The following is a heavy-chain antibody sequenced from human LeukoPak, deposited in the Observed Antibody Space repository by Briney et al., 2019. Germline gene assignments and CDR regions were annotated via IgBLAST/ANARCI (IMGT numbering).Heavy chain of an antibody. D-gene: IGHD3-3*01. V-gene: IGHV4-61*02. J-gene: IGHJ5*02. CDR2: IYTSGST. CDR3: ARGLASYDFWSGYQGWFDP. Sequence: SQTLSLTCTVSGGSISSGSYYWSWIRQPAGKGLEWIGRIYTSGSTNYNPSLKSRFTISVDTSKNQFSLKLSSVTAADTAVYYCARGLASYDFWSGYQGWFDPWGQGTLVTVSS. CDR1: GGSISSGSYY.